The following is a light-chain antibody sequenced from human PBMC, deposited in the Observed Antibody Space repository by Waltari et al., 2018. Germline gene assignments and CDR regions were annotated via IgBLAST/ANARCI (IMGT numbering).Light chain of an antibody. CDR2: AVS. V-gene: IGLV2-14*01. CDR1: SSDVGGYNY. CDR3: SSYTSSSTHYV. J-gene: IGLJ1*01. Sequence: QSALTQPASVSGSPGQSITISCTGTSSDVGGYNYVSWYQQHPGKAPKLMIYAVSNRPSCVTLRFSGSKSGNTASLTISGLQAEDEAHYYCSSYTSSSTHYVFGTGTKVTVL.